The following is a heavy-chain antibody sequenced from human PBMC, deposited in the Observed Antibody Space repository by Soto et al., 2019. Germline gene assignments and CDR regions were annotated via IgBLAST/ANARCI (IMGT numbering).Heavy chain of an antibody. J-gene: IGHJ4*02. D-gene: IGHD3-10*01. CDR3: ALVRGVIRARNDDY. Sequence: PSETLSLTCTVSGVSISSSSYYWGWIRQPPGKGLEWIGSIYYSGSTYYNPSLKSRVTISVDTSKNQFSLKLSSVTAADTAVYYCALVRGVIRARNDDYWGQGTLVTVSS. CDR1: GVSISSSSYY. V-gene: IGHV4-39*01. CDR2: IYYSGST.